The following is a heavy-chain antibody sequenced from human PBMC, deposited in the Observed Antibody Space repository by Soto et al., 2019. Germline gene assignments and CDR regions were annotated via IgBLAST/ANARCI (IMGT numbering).Heavy chain of an antibody. J-gene: IGHJ6*02. D-gene: IGHD6-6*01. V-gene: IGHV3-11*05. CDR3: AKDLRKYSSSPGYYGMDV. CDR1: GFTFSDYY. Sequence: GGSLRLSCAASGFTFSDYYMSWIRQAPGKGLEWVSYISSSSSYTNYADSVKGRFTISRDNSKNTLYLQMNSLRAEDTAVYYCAKDLRKYSSSPGYYGMDVWGQGTTVTVSS. CDR2: ISSSSSYT.